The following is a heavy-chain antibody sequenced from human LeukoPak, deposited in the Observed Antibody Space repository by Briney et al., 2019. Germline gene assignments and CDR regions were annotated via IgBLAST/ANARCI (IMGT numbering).Heavy chain of an antibody. D-gene: IGHD4-17*01. CDR2: IYSGGPT. CDR1: GFTVSSNY. CDR3: ARNQKHDAGAYAAHFEY. Sequence: GGSLRLSCAASGFTVSSNYMSWVRQAPGKGLEWVSVIYSGGPTYYADSVKGRSTISRDNSKNTLYLQMNSLRAEDTAVYYCARNQKHDAGAYAAHFEYWGQGTLVTVSS. V-gene: IGHV3-66*01. J-gene: IGHJ4*02.